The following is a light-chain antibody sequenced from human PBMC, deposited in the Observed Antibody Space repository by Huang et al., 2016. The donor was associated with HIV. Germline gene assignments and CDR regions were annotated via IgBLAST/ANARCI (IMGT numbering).Light chain of an antibody. CDR3: QQYYSAPYT. CDR1: QSVLYSSNNKNY. CDR2: WAS. V-gene: IGKV4-1*01. J-gene: IGKJ2*01. Sequence: DIVMTQSPDSLAVSLGERATINCKSSQSVLYSSNNKNYLAWYQQKPGPPPKLLIYWASTRESGVPDRFSGSGSGTDFTLTINSLQAEDVAVYYCQQYYSAPYTFGQGTKLEIK.